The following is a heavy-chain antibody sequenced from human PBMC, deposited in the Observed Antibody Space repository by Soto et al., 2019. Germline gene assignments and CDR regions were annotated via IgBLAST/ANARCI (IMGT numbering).Heavy chain of an antibody. J-gene: IGHJ4*02. CDR2: ISAYNGNT. D-gene: IGHD6-13*01. CDR3: ARDETQSWHMTGHTIRPFDY. V-gene: IGHV1-18*01. Sequence: ASVKVSCKASGYTFTSYGISWVRQAPGQGLEWMGWISAYNGNTNCAQKLQGRVTMTTDTSTSTAYMELRSLRSDDTAVYYCARDETQSWHMTGHTIRPFDYWGQGTLVTVSS. CDR1: GYTFTSYG.